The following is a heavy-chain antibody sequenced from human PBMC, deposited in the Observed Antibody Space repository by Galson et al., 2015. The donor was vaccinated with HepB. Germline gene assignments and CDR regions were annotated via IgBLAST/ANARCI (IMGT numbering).Heavy chain of an antibody. Sequence: SLRLSCAATGFTFSTYAMSWVRQAPGKGLEWVSAIGQSGGNTYYADSVRGRFTISRDNSRKTVYLQMNSLRVDDTAVYYCAYNRVGAIFDYWGQGALVAVSS. J-gene: IGHJ4*02. CDR2: IGQSGGNT. D-gene: IGHD1-26*01. CDR1: GFTFSTYA. V-gene: IGHV3-23*01. CDR3: AYNRVGAIFDY.